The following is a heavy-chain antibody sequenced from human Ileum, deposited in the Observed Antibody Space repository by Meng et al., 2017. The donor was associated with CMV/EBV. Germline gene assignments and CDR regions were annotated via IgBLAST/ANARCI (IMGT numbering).Heavy chain of an antibody. D-gene: IGHD3-10*01. J-gene: IGHJ4*02. CDR1: GYTFTSYD. V-gene: IGHV1-8*01. Sequence: ASVKVSCKASGYTFTSYDINWVRQATGQGLEWMGWMNPNSGNTGYAQKFQGRVTMTRNTSISTAYMELSSLRSEDTAVYYCAKSHGSEDYRPVGDWGQGTLVTVSS. CDR3: AKSHGSEDYRPVGD. CDR2: MNPNSGNT.